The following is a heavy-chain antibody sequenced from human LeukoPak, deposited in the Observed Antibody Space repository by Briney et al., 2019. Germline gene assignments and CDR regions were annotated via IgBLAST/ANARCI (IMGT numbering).Heavy chain of an antibody. V-gene: IGHV3-23*01. Sequence: PGGSLRLSCAASGFTFSSFAMSWVRQAPGKGLEWVSSTSGSGGNTYYAHSVKGRFTISRDNFKKTLFLQMNSLRAEDTATYYCAKQRASYGYVFDYWGQGTLVTVSS. CDR2: TSGSGGNT. D-gene: IGHD5-18*01. J-gene: IGHJ4*02. CDR1: GFTFSSFA. CDR3: AKQRASYGYVFDY.